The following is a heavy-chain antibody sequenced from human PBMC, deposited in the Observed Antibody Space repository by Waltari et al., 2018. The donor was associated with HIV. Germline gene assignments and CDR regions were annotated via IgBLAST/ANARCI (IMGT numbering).Heavy chain of an antibody. CDR2: SSAGGVST. Sequence: EVQLLEPGGGLVQPGGSLRLSFAALGFPFCSYAMRWFRQAPGKGREWVSASSAGGVSTYYADSVKGRFTISRDNSKNTVYLQMNSLRGEDTAVYYCARDLGGYWYFDLLGRGTLVTVSS. J-gene: IGHJ2*01. V-gene: IGHV3-23*01. CDR1: GFPFCSYA. D-gene: IGHD3-16*01. CDR3: ARDLGGYWYFDL.